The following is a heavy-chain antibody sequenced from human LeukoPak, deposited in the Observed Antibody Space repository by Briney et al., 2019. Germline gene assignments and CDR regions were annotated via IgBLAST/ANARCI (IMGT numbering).Heavy chain of an antibody. CDR2: INSDGSRT. D-gene: IGHD4-23*01. Sequence: PGGSLRLSCTASGFSSYWMHWVRQAPGKGLVWVSRINSDGSRTSYADPVKGRFTISRDNAKNTLYLQMNSLRAEDTAVYYCATDYGGNYFDYWGQGTLVTVSS. CDR3: ATDYGGNYFDY. J-gene: IGHJ4*02. V-gene: IGHV3-74*01. CDR1: GFSSYW.